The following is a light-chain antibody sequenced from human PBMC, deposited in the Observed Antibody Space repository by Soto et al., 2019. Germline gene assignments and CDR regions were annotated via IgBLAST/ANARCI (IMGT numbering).Light chain of an antibody. Sequence: VFTQSPGTLSLSPGERATLSCRASQRVTNVYLAWYQHKAGQAPRILIYGASNRHAGVPERFIGSGSGTDFTLTIVRLESEDFAVYYSPQYGRYYVYSLGQGTRLEI. CDR2: GAS. V-gene: IGKV3-20*01. CDR3: PQYGRYYVYS. CDR1: QRVTNVY. J-gene: IGKJ2*03.